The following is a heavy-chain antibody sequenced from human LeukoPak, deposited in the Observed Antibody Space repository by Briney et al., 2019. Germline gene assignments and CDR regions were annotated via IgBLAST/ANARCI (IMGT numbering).Heavy chain of an antibody. V-gene: IGHV3-33*06. CDR3: AKDRSGSYRYYFDY. Sequence: PGGSLRLSCAASGFTFSSYGVHWVRQAPGKGLEWVAVIWYDGSNKYYADSVKGRLTISRDNSKNTLYLQMNSLRAEDTAVYYCAKDRSGSYRYYFDYWGQGTLVTVSS. CDR2: IWYDGSNK. D-gene: IGHD1-26*01. CDR1: GFTFSSYG. J-gene: IGHJ4*02.